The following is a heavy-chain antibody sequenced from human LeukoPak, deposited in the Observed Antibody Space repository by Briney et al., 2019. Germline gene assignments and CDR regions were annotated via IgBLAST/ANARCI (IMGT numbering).Heavy chain of an antibody. D-gene: IGHD6-19*01. J-gene: IGHJ4*02. Sequence: ASVKVSCKXSGYTFTGYYMHWVRQAPGQGLEWMGRINPNSGGTNYAQKFQGRVTMTRDTSISTAYMELSRLRSADTAVYYCARDLAHRDSRGWCFDYWGQGTLVTVSS. V-gene: IGHV1-2*06. CDR2: INPNSGGT. CDR1: GYTFTGYY. CDR3: ARDLAHRDSRGWCFDY.